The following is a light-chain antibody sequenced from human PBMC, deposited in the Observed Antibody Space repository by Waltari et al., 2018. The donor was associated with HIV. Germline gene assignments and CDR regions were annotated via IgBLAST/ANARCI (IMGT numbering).Light chain of an antibody. V-gene: IGLV2-14*03. J-gene: IGLJ2*01. CDR3: ASNRLDYTLI. Sequence: QSALTQPASVSGFLGQSINISCTGISTDSRFYQYVSWYQQYPRKIPRLIIFDINNRPSGVSDHFSGSRSGNSASLTFSGLQSGDEAHYYCASNRLDYTLIFGGGTKLTVL. CDR1: STDSRFYQY. CDR2: DIN.